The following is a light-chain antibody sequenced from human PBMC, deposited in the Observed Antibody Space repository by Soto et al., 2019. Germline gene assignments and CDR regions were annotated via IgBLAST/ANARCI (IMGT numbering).Light chain of an antibody. CDR1: SSNIGAGYD. J-gene: IGLJ2*01. V-gene: IGLV1-40*01. CDR3: QSYDSSLVGVL. CDR2: GNT. Sequence: QSVLTQPPSVSGAPGQRVTISCTGSSSNIGAGYDVHWYQQVPGTAPKLLIYGNTNRPSGVPDRFSGSKSGTSASLAITGLQAEDEADYYCQSYDSSLVGVLLGGGTQLTVL.